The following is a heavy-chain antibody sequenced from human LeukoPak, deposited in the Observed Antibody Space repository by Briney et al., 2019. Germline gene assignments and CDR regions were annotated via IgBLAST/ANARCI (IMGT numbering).Heavy chain of an antibody. J-gene: IGHJ4*02. Sequence: EASVKVSCKTSGYTFSNFGISWVRQAPGQGLEWMGWISGNNDNPNYGQKFQGRFTMTTDSSTSTAYMELRNLRSDDTAVYYCARDGTSTGDYWGQGTLVTVSS. CDR1: GYTFSNFG. V-gene: IGHV1-18*01. D-gene: IGHD1-26*01. CDR3: ARDGTSTGDY. CDR2: ISGNNDNP.